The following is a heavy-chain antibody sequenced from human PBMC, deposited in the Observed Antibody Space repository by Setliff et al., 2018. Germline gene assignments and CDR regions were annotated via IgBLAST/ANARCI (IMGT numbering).Heavy chain of an antibody. J-gene: IGHJ4*02. CDR3: ARGRIAERPEPIDS. CDR1: GGSIGSHN. D-gene: IGHD6-6*01. Sequence: PSETLSLTCTVSGGSIGSHNWIWIRQPAGKGLEWIGRIYTSGDTNYNPSLKSRVTMSVDTSKSQFSLKVFSVTAADTAVYYCARGRIAERPEPIDSWGQGTLVTVSS. CDR2: IYTSGDT. V-gene: IGHV4-4*07.